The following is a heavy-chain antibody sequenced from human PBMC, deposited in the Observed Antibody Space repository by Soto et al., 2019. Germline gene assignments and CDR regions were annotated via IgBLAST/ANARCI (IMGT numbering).Heavy chain of an antibody. CDR3: AKEVREAAGPWYFDL. CDR2: VGNDGGTK. CDR1: GFTFSSYG. Sequence: PGGSLRLSCAASGFTFSSYGIHWVRQAPGKGMEWVAVVGNDGGTKYYADSVKGRFTIPRDNSKNTLYLQMNSLRDEDTAVYYCAKEVREAAGPWYFDLWGRGTLVTVSS. J-gene: IGHJ2*01. D-gene: IGHD6-25*01. V-gene: IGHV3-30*18.